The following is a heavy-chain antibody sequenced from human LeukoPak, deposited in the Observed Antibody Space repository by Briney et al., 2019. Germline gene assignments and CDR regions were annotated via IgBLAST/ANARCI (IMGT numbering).Heavy chain of an antibody. D-gene: IGHD3-10*01. J-gene: IGHJ4*02. CDR1: GFSFTTYW. CDR2: IKQDGTEK. Sequence: GESLRLSCAASGFSFTTYWMGWVRQAPGKGLEWVANIKQDGTEKYYVDSVKGRFTISRDNAKNSLYLQMNSLRVEDTAAYYCAKLAKYFYGSETYYFFEHWGQGTPVTASS. V-gene: IGHV3-7*01. CDR3: AKLAKYFYGSETYYFFEH.